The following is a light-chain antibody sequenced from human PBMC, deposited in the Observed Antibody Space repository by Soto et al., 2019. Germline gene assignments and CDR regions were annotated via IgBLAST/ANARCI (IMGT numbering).Light chain of an antibody. J-gene: IGKJ1*01. Sequence: EIVLTQSPATLSLSPGERATLSCRASQSVGTFFAWYQQKPGQAPRLLIYDASNRATGIPARFSGSGSGTDFTLTFSSLEPEDFAAYYCQQCNSWPQWTFGQGTKVDIK. CDR3: QQCNSWPQWT. CDR1: QSVGTF. CDR2: DAS. V-gene: IGKV3-11*01.